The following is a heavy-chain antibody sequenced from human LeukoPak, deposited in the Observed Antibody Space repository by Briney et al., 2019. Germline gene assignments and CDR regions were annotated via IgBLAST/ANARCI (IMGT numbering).Heavy chain of an antibody. J-gene: IGHJ4*02. CDR2: IWSDGSNK. D-gene: IGHD6-13*01. CDR3: TSSSHDY. Sequence: GGSLRLSCAASGFTFSNYGMHWVRQAPGKGLEWVSFIWSDGSNKYYADSVKGRFTISRDNSKNTLYLQMNSLRPEDTALYYCTSSSHDYWGQGTLVTVSS. CDR1: GFTFSNYG. V-gene: IGHV3-30*02.